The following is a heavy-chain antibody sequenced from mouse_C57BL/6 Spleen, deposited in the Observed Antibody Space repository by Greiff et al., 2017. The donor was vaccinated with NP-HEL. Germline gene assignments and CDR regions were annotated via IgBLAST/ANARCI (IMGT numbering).Heavy chain of an antibody. CDR2: INPGSGGT. J-gene: IGHJ3*01. D-gene: IGHD2-3*01. Sequence: QVQLQQSGAELVRPGTSVKVSCKASGYALTNYLIEWVKQRPGQGLEWIGVINPGSGGTNYNEKFKGKATLTADKSSSTAYMQLSSLTSEDSAVYVCERGDDWFAYWGQGTLVTVSA. V-gene: IGHV1-54*01. CDR1: GYALTNYL. CDR3: ERGDDWFAY.